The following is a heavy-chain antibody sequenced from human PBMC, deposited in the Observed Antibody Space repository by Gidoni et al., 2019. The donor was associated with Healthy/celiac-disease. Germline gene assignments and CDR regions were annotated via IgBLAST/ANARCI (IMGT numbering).Heavy chain of an antibody. Sequence: QVQLVQSGAEVKKPGASVKVSCKASGYTFPSSYMHWVRQAPGQGLEWMGIINPSGGSTSYAQKFQGRVTMTRDTSTSTVYLELSSLRSEDTAVYYCARGFTTATVANSEPVDYWGQGTLVTVSS. V-gene: IGHV1-46*01. CDR2: INPSGGST. CDR1: GYTFPSSY. CDR3: ARGFTTATVANSEPVDY. D-gene: IGHD2-21*02. J-gene: IGHJ4*02.